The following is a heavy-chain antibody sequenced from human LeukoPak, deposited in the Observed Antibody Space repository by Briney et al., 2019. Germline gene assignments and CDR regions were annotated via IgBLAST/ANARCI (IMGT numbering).Heavy chain of an antibody. CDR2: IYHSGST. V-gene: IGHV4-38-2*02. CDR1: GYSISSGYY. D-gene: IGHD6-19*01. CDR3: ARDLVAVAGGDY. Sequence: PSETLSLTCTVSGYSISSGYYWGWIRQPPGKGLEWIGSIYHSGSTYYNPSLKSRVTISVDTSKNQFSLKLSSVTAADTAVYYCARDLVAVAGGDYWGQGTLVTVSS. J-gene: IGHJ4*02.